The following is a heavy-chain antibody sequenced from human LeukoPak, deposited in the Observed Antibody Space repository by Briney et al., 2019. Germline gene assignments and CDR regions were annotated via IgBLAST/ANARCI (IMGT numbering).Heavy chain of an antibody. CDR2: IFYTGST. J-gene: IGHJ4*02. Sequence: PSETLSLTCTVSGGSISSSNYYWGWIRQPPGKGLEWIGSIFYTGSTYYNPSLKSRVTVSVDTSKNQFSLKLNSVTAADTAVYCCARLTMVRGVDCWGQGTLVTVSS. CDR3: ARLTMVRGVDC. D-gene: IGHD3-10*01. V-gene: IGHV4-39*01. CDR1: GGSISSSNYY.